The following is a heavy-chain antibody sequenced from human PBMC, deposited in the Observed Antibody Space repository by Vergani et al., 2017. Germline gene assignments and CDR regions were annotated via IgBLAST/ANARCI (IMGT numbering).Heavy chain of an antibody. J-gene: IGHJ2*01. Sequence: QVQLQESGPGLVKPSETLSLTCTVSGGSISSYYWSWIRQPPGKGLEWIGSIYYSGSTYYNPSLKSRVTISVDTSKNQFSLKLSSVTAADTAVYYCASAVVVAATRWYFDLWGRGTLVTVSS. D-gene: IGHD2-15*01. CDR2: IYYSGST. CDR1: GGSISSYY. CDR3: ASAVVVAATRWYFDL. V-gene: IGHV4-59*05.